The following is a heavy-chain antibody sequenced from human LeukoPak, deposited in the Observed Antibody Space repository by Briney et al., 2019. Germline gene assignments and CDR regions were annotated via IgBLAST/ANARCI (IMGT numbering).Heavy chain of an antibody. CDR3: ARGYNSGYEY. Sequence: ASVKVSCKASGYTFTAFHLRWVRQALGQGLEWMGRIKPNNGDTSYAQKFQGRVTMTRDTSLSTIYMELNSLRSDDTAVYYCARGYNSGYEYWGQGTLVTVSS. CDR1: GYTFTAFH. J-gene: IGHJ4*02. CDR2: IKPNNGDT. D-gene: IGHD1-14*01. V-gene: IGHV1-2*06.